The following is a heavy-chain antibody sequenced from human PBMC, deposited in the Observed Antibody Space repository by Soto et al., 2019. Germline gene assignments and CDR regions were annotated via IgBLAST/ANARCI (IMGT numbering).Heavy chain of an antibody. CDR1: GFTFSSYA. CDR2: ISISGGST. J-gene: IGHJ4*02. Sequence: VGSLRLSCAASGFTFSSYAMSWVRQAPGKGLEWVSTISISGGSTYFADSVKGRFTISRDNSMNTLYLQMNSLRAEDTAVYFCAKDSYGDYAFDYWGQGTLVTVSS. V-gene: IGHV3-23*01. CDR3: AKDSYGDYAFDY. D-gene: IGHD4-17*01.